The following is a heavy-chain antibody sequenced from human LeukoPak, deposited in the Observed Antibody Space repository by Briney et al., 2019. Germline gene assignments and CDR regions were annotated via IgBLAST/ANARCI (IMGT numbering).Heavy chain of an antibody. CDR3: ARDYRGAFDI. Sequence: GGSLRLSCAASGFTFSTYGMRWVRQAPGKGLEWVAVIWYDGSNIYYADSVKGRFTISRDNSKNTLYLQMNNLRAEDTAVYYCARDYRGAFDIWGQGTMVTVSS. J-gene: IGHJ3*02. V-gene: IGHV3-33*01. CDR1: GFTFSTYG. CDR2: IWYDGSNI.